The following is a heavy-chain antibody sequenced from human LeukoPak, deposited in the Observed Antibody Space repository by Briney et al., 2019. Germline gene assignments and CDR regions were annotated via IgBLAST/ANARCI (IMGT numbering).Heavy chain of an antibody. J-gene: IGHJ4*02. CDR2: TNSDGSST. CDR1: GFTFSSYW. Sequence: QSGGSLRLSCAASGFTFSSYWMPWVRQAPGKGLVWVSRTNSDGSSTSYADSVKGRFTISRDNAKNTLYLQMNSLRAEDTAVYYCARETGLRGIDYWGQGTLVTVSS. V-gene: IGHV3-74*01. D-gene: IGHD3-16*01. CDR3: ARETGLRGIDY.